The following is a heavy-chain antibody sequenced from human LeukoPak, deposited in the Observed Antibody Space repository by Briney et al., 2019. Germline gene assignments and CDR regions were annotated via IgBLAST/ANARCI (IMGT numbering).Heavy chain of an antibody. CDR3: ARVGGSYYGGRIFDY. V-gene: IGHV4-4*02. Sequence: PSGTLSLTCAVSGGSITTSNWWTWVRQAPGKGLEWIGEVYHSGITNYNPSLKSRLTLSVDMSNNQFSLRLNSVTAADTAVYYCARVGGSYYGGRIFDYWGQGTLVTVSS. CDR2: VYHSGIT. D-gene: IGHD1-26*01. J-gene: IGHJ4*02. CDR1: GGSITTSNW.